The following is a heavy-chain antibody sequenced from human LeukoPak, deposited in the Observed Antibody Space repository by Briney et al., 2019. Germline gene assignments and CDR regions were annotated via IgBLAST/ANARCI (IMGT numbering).Heavy chain of an antibody. D-gene: IGHD3-9*01. CDR1: GFTFSSYG. J-gene: IGHJ6*02. CDR2: IWYDGSNK. Sequence: PGGSLRLSCAASGFTFSSYGMHWVRQAPGKGLEWVAVIWYDGSNKYYADSVKGRFTISRDNSKNTLYLQMNSLRAEDTAVYYCAREGMYYDILTGDYGMDVWGQGTTVTVSS. V-gene: IGHV3-33*01. CDR3: AREGMYYDILTGDYGMDV.